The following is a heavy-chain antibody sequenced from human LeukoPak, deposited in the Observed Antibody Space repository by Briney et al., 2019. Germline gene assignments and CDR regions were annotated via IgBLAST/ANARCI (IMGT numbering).Heavy chain of an antibody. CDR2: TYYRSKWYN. CDR3: ARDLAAASPSQSSFDI. D-gene: IGHD6-13*01. CDR1: GDSVSSNSAA. Sequence: SQTLSLTCAISGDSVSSNSAAWNWIRQSPSRGLEWLGRTYYRSKWYNDYAVSVKSRITINPDTSKNQFSLQPNSVTPEDTAVYYCARDLAAASPSQSSFDIWGQGTMVTVSS. V-gene: IGHV6-1*01. J-gene: IGHJ3*02.